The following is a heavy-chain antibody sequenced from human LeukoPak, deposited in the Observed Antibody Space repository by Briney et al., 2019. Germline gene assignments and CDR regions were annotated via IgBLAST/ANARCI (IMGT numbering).Heavy chain of an antibody. CDR1: GFTFSSYW. CDR3: ARPTTYYYDSRGYYYKYFQY. J-gene: IGHJ1*01. D-gene: IGHD3-22*01. V-gene: IGHV3-7*01. Sequence: GGSLRLSCAASGFTFSSYWLTWVRQAPGKGLEWVANIKQDGSETYYVNSVKGRFTISRDNAKNSLYLQMNSLRAEDTAVYYCARPTTYYYDSRGYYYKYFQYWGQGTLVTVSS. CDR2: IKQDGSET.